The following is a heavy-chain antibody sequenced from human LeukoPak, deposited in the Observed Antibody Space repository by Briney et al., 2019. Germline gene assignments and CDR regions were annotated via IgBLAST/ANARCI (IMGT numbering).Heavy chain of an antibody. Sequence: SGPTLVNPTQTLTLTCTFSGFSLTTAEVGVGWIRQPPGKALEWLALIYWDDDKRYSPFLKRRLTITKDTSTDQVVLTMTNMDPVDTATYYCAHSVVRGRSPPFDYWGQGTLVTVSS. CDR2: IYWDDDK. D-gene: IGHD3-10*01. J-gene: IGHJ4*02. V-gene: IGHV2-5*02. CDR1: GFSLTTAEVG. CDR3: AHSVVRGRSPPFDY.